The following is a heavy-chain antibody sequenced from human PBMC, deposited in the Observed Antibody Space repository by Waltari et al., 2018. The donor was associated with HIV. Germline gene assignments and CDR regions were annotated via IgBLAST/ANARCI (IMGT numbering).Heavy chain of an antibody. D-gene: IGHD3-16*01. CDR1: GYNFVSYG. Sequence: QVQLVQSGAEMKKPGASVNISCKPSGYNFVSYGMHWVPTAPGQGLTGPGWIRAGPRPPYSSEQFQDRLIITRDTSANTGYMQMSDLRSEDTAVYYCLTSLITFGGISGFETWGRGTMVTV. CDR3: LTSLITFGGISGFET. V-gene: IGHV1-3*01. CDR2: IRAGPRPP. J-gene: IGHJ3*02.